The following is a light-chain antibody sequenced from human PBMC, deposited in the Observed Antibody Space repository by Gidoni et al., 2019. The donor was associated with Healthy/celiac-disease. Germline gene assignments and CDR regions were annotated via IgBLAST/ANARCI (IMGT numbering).Light chain of an antibody. CDR3: QTWGTGIVV. CDR1: SGHSSYA. CDR2: LNSDGSH. V-gene: IGLV4-69*01. J-gene: IGLJ2*01. Sequence: QLVLTQSPSASASLGASVKLTCTLSSGHSSYAIAWPQQQPEKGPRYLMKLNSDGSHSKGDGIPDRFSGSSSGAERYLTISSLQSEDEAYYYCQTWGTGIVVFGGGTKLXVX.